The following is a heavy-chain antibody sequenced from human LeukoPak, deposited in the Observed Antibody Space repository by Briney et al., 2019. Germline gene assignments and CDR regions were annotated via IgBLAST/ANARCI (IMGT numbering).Heavy chain of an antibody. CDR2: IYYSGST. Sequence: AETLSLTCTVSGGSIGSYYWGWIRQPPGKGLEWIGYIYYSGSTNYNPSLKSRVTISVDTSKNQFSLKLSSVTAADTAVYYCARHNWVVVALGAFDICGQGTMVTVSS. CDR1: GGSIGSYY. V-gene: IGHV4-59*08. D-gene: IGHD2-15*01. J-gene: IGHJ3*02. CDR3: ARHNWVVVALGAFDI.